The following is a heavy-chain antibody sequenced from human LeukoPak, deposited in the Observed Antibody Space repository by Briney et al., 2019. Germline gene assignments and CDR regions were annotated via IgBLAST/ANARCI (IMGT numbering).Heavy chain of an antibody. CDR3: AKSSYYDTSGSYREYYFDY. Sequence: PGGSLRLSCAVSRFAFSNYGMSWVRQAPGKGLEWVSAISGSGGSTYYADSVKGRFTISRDNSKNTLYLQMNGLRAEDTALYYCAKSSYYDTSGSYREYYFDYWGQGALVTVSS. CDR1: RFAFSNYG. V-gene: IGHV3-23*01. CDR2: ISGSGGST. D-gene: IGHD3-22*01. J-gene: IGHJ4*02.